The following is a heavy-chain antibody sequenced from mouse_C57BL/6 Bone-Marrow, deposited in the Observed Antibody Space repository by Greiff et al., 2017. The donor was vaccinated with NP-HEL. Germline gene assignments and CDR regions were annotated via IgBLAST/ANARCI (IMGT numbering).Heavy chain of an antibody. J-gene: IGHJ2*01. Sequence: QVQLKQSGAELARPGASVKLSCKASGYTFTSYGISWVKQRTGQGLEWIGEIYPRSGNTYYNEKFKGKATLTADKSSSTAYMELRSLTSEDSAVYFCERWDYGSRYEYFDYWGQGTTLTVSS. CDR3: ERWDYGSRYEYFDY. D-gene: IGHD1-1*01. CDR2: IYPRSGNT. CDR1: GYTFTSYG. V-gene: IGHV1-81*01.